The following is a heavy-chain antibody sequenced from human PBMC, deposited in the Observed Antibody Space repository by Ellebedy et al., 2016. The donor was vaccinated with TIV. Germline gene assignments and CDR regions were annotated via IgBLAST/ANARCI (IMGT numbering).Heavy chain of an antibody. V-gene: IGHV1-2*02. CDR3: ARDYYYGSGSSDY. CDR2: INPNSGGT. D-gene: IGHD3-10*01. Sequence: ASVKVSCXASGYTFTGYYMHWVRQAPGQGLEWMGWINPNSGGTNYAQKFQGRVTMTRDTSISTAYMELNRLRSDDTAVYYCARDYYYGSGSSDYWGQGTLVTVSS. CDR1: GYTFTGYY. J-gene: IGHJ4*02.